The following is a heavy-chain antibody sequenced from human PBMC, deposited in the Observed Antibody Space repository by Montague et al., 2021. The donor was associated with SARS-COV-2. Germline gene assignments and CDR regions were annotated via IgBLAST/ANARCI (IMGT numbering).Heavy chain of an antibody. J-gene: IGHJ5*02. D-gene: IGHD5-24*01. V-gene: IGHV4-59*01. Sequence: SETLSLTCTVSGGSINSDYWSWIRQPPGKGLEWIGYIYYRGSTNYSPSLKSRVTISVDTSKNQFSLKLISVTAADTAVYYCAREDRWNWFDPWGQGILVTVSS. CDR2: IYYRGST. CDR3: AREDRWNWFDP. CDR1: GGSINSDY.